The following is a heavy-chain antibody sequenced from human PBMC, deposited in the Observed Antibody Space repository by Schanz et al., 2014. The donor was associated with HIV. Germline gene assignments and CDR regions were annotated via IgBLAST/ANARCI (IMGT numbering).Heavy chain of an antibody. D-gene: IGHD1-7*01. Sequence: QVQLVQSGAEAKKPGSSVMVSCKTSGGTFTNYAISWVLQAPGQGVKWMGWINTSTGNVDYSQNFQARVTLTTDTSTRTVYMELRSLGSDDTAVYYCARLELLEWGQGTLVTVSS. V-gene: IGHV1-18*01. CDR2: INTSTGNV. CDR3: ARLELLE. CDR1: GGTFTNYA. J-gene: IGHJ4*02.